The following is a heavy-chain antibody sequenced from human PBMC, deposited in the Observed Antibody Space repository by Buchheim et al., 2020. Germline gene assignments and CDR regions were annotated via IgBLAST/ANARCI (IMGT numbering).Heavy chain of an antibody. D-gene: IGHD2-2*01. J-gene: IGHJ6*02. V-gene: IGHV3-30*18. CDR3: AKDRNFLGYCSNTSCYYYGMDV. Sequence: QVQLVESGGGVVQPGRSLRLSCAASGFSFSSYAMHWVRRAPGKGLEWVAVMSYDGSSKYYADSVKGRFTISRDTSKNTLYLQMNSLRAEDTAMYYCAKDRNFLGYCSNTSCYYYGMDVWGQGTT. CDR2: MSYDGSSK. CDR1: GFSFSSYA.